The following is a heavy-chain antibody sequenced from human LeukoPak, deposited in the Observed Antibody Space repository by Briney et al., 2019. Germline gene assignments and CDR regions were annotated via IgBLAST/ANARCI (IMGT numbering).Heavy chain of an antibody. CDR1: GGSFSGYY. Sequence: SETLSLTCAVYGGSFSGYYWSWIRQPPGKGLEWIGEINHSGSTNHNPSLKSRVTISVDTSKNQFSLKLSSVTAADTAVYYCASSRPQGTYYYGSGSYYPPYYYYYMDVWGKGTTVTVSS. D-gene: IGHD3-10*01. V-gene: IGHV4-34*01. CDR2: INHSGST. CDR3: ASSRPQGTYYYGSGSYYPPYYYYYMDV. J-gene: IGHJ6*03.